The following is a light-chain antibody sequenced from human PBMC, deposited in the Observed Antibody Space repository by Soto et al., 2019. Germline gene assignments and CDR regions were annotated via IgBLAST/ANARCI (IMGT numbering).Light chain of an antibody. Sequence: QSVLSQPPSASGTPGQTVTVSCSGTYSNIGINDVHWYRQLSGTAPQILIYDTSQRATGVPDRFSGSRSGTSASLVISGLQTEDEADYHCAAWDVSLNGPAFGGGTQLTVL. V-gene: IGLV1-44*01. CDR3: AAWDVSLNGPA. J-gene: IGLJ7*01. CDR2: DTS. CDR1: YSNIGIND.